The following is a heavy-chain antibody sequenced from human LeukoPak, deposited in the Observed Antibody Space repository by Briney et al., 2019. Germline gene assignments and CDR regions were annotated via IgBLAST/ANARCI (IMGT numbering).Heavy chain of an antibody. CDR3: AKESCSGGSCYIFDY. V-gene: IGHV4-34*01. D-gene: IGHD2-15*01. CDR2: INHSGST. Sequence: SETLSLTCGVYGGSFSGYYWSWIRQPPGKGLEWIGEINHSGSTNYNPPLKSRVTISVDTSKNQFSLKLSSVTAADTAVYYCAKESCSGGSCYIFDYWGQGTLVTVSS. J-gene: IGHJ4*02. CDR1: GGSFSGYY.